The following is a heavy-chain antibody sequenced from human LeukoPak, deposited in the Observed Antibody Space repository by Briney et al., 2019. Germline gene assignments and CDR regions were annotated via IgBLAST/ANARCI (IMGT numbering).Heavy chain of an antibody. CDR3: ARLRPVAGYDAFDI. CDR2: IYYSGST. J-gene: IGHJ3*02. V-gene: IGHV4-59*08. CDR1: GGSISSYY. Sequence: SETLSLTCSVSGGSISSYYWSWLRQPPGMGLEWIWYIYYSGSTNYNPSLKSRVTMSVDTSKNQFSLKLTSVTAADTAVYYCARLRPVAGYDAFDIWGHGTMVTVSS. D-gene: IGHD6-19*01.